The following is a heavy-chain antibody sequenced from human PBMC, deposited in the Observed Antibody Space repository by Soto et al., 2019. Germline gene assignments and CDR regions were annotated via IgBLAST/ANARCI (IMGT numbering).Heavy chain of an antibody. CDR2: INHSGST. J-gene: IGHJ4*02. Sequence: PSETKSLTRCVDGGYFICYYWILIRKPPGKGLEWIGEINHSGSTNYNPSLKSRVTLSVDTSKNQFPLKLRSVTAAGTAVYYCASREVDTPMVNYYWGQGTLVTVSS. D-gene: IGHD5-18*01. CDR3: ASREVDTPMVNYY. V-gene: IGHV4-34*01. CDR1: GGYFICYY.